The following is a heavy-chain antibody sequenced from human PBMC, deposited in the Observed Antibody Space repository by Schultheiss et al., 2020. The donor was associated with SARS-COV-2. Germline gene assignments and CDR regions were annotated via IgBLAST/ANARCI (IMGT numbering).Heavy chain of an antibody. CDR2: ISSNGGST. CDR1: GFTFSSYE. Sequence: GGSLRLSCAASGFTFSSYEMNWVRQAPGKGLEYVSAISSNGGSTYYANSVKGRFTISRDNAKNSLYLQMNSLRAEDTAVYYCARSYDSSGYRDGVAYWGQGTLVTVSS. D-gene: IGHD3-22*01. V-gene: IGHV3-64*01. J-gene: IGHJ4*02. CDR3: ARSYDSSGYRDGVAY.